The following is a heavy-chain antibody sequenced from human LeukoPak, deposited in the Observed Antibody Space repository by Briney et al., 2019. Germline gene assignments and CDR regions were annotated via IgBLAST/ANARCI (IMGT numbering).Heavy chain of an antibody. CDR1: GGSFSGYY. D-gene: IGHD1-26*01. Sequence: SETLSLTCAVYGGSFSGYYWSWIRQPPGKGLEWTGEINHSGSTNYNPSLKSRVTISVDTSKNQFSLKLSSVTAADTAVYYCARRRTSYSGSYLAPIDYWGQGTLVTVSS. V-gene: IGHV4-34*01. CDR2: INHSGST. J-gene: IGHJ4*02. CDR3: ARRRTSYSGSYLAPIDY.